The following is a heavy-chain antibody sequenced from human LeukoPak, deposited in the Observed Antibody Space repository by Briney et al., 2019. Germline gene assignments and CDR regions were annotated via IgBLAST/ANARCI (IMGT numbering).Heavy chain of an antibody. CDR1: GFSFSTSW. CDR3: ASSHDSSGND. V-gene: IGHV3-7*01. J-gene: IGHJ4*02. CDR2: IYYDGSTR. D-gene: IGHD3-22*01. Sequence: GGSLRLSCAASGFSFSTSWMAWVRQAPGKGLEWVGNIYYDGSTRYYGDSVKGRFTISRDNAKNSLFLQMNSLREEDTAVYYCASSHDSSGNDWGQGTMVTVSS.